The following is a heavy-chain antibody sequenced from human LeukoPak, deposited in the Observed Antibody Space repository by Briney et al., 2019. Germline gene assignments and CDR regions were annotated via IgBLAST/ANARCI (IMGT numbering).Heavy chain of an antibody. J-gene: IGHJ4*02. CDR1: GGTFSSYA. CDR3: ARSGGAYGGNPRGYFDY. D-gene: IGHD4-23*01. V-gene: IGHV1-69*13. Sequence: ASVKVSCKASGGTFSSYAISWVRQAPGQGLEWMGGIIPIFGTANYAQKFQGRVTITADESTSTAYMELSSLRSEDTAVYYCARSGGAYGGNPRGYFDYWGQGTLVTVSS. CDR2: IIPIFGTA.